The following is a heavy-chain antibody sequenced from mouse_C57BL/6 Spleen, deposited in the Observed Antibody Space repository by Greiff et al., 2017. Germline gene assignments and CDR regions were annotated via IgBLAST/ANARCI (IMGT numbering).Heavy chain of an antibody. D-gene: IGHD1-1*02. CDR3: ARGGGSIDFDY. Sequence: QVHVKQPGAELVKPGASVKLSCKASGYTFTSYWMQWVKQRPGQGLEWIGEIDPSDSYTNYNQKFKGKATLTVDTSSSTAYMQLSSLTSEDSAVYYCARGGGSIDFDYWGQGTTLTVSS. CDR2: IDPSDSYT. CDR1: GYTFTSYW. J-gene: IGHJ2*01. V-gene: IGHV1-50*01.